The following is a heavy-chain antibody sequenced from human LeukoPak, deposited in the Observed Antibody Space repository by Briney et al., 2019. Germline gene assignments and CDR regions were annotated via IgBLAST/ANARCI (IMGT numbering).Heavy chain of an antibody. D-gene: IGHD3-22*01. CDR1: GGSISSYY. J-gene: IGHJ6*04. Sequence: SETLSLTCTVSGGSISSYYWSWIRQPAGKGLEWIGRIYTSGSTNYNPSLKSRVTISVDRSKNQFSLKLSSVTAADTAVYYCARGIPDYYYDSSGYPRVAMDVWGKGTTVTVSS. CDR3: ARGIPDYYYDSSGYPRVAMDV. CDR2: IYTSGST. V-gene: IGHV4-4*07.